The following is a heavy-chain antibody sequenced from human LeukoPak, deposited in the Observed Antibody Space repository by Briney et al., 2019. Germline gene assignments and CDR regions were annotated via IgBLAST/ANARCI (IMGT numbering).Heavy chain of an antibody. V-gene: IGHV4-59*01. D-gene: IGHD3-10*01. CDR2: IYYSGST. J-gene: IGHJ6*02. CDR3: ASSSAVRGVINYYYYGMDV. CDR1: GGSISSYY. Sequence: PSETLSLTCTVSGGSISSYYWSWIRQPPGKGLEWIGYIYYSGSTNYNPSLKSRVTISVDMSKNQFSLKLSSVTAADTAVYYCASSSAVRGVINYYYYGMDVWGQGTTVTVSS.